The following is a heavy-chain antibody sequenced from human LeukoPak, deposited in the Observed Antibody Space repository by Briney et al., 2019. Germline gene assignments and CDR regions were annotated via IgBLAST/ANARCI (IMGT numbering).Heavy chain of an antibody. CDR2: IIPILGIA. J-gene: IGHJ4*02. D-gene: IGHD3-22*01. V-gene: IGHV1-69*04. Sequence: SVKVSCKASGGTFSSYAISWLRQAPGQGLEWMGRIIPILGIANYAQKFQGRVTITADKSTSTAYMELSSLRSEDTAVYYCARGYSDGTAAYYFVFWGQGTLVTVSS. CDR3: ARGYSDGTAAYYFVF. CDR1: GGTFSSYA.